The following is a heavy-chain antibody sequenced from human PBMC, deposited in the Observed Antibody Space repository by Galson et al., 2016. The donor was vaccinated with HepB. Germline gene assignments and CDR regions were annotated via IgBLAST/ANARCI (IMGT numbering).Heavy chain of an antibody. Sequence: SVKVSCKASGYIFSSYYMHWVRQAPGQGLEWMGVINASGSTTSYAQKFQGRVTMTRDTSTSTVYMHLSSLTSEDTAVYYCARPFSHNGAFGIAFDYWGPGTLVTVS. J-gene: IGHJ4*02. D-gene: IGHD3-10*01. CDR1: GYIFSSYY. CDR3: ARPFSHNGAFGIAFDY. V-gene: IGHV1-46*01. CDR2: INASGSTT.